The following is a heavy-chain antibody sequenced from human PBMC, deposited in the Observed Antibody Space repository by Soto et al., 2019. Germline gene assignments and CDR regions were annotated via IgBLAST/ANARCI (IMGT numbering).Heavy chain of an antibody. CDR1: GYSFTSYW. J-gene: IGHJ4*02. V-gene: IGHV5-51*01. Sequence: GESLKISCKGSGYSFTSYWIGWVRQMPGKGLEWMGIIYPGDSDTRYSPSFQGQVTISADKSISTAYLQWSSLKASDTAMYYCARLDSYGSFECYFDYWGQGTLVTVSS. CDR3: ARLDSYGSFECYFDY. CDR2: IYPGDSDT. D-gene: IGHD5-18*01.